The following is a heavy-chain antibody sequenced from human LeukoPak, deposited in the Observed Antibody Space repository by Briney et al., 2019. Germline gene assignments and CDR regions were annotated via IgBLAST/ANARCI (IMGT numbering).Heavy chain of an antibody. Sequence: ASVKVSCKASGGTFSSYAISWVRQAPGQGLEWTGGIIPIFGTANYAQKFQGRVTITADESTSTAYMELSSLRSEDTAVNYCASWFGSGYNGSAPWGQGTLVTVSS. CDR1: GGTFSSYA. D-gene: IGHD3-3*01. J-gene: IGHJ5*02. V-gene: IGHV1-69*13. CDR3: ASWFGSGYNGSAP. CDR2: IIPIFGTA.